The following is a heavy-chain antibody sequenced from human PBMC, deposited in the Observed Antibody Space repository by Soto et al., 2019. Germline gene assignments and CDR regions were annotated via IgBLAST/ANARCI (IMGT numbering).Heavy chain of an antibody. Sequence: PGGSLRLSCAASGFTLSSYSMNWVRQAPGKGLEWVSYNSSSSSTIYYADSVKGRFTISRDNAKNSLYLQRNSLRAEDTAVYYCARVGGEQLARGGYYYGMDVWGQGTTVTVSS. CDR1: GFTLSSYS. J-gene: IGHJ6*02. CDR2: NSSSSSTI. CDR3: ARVGGEQLARGGYYYGMDV. D-gene: IGHD6-13*01. V-gene: IGHV3-48*01.